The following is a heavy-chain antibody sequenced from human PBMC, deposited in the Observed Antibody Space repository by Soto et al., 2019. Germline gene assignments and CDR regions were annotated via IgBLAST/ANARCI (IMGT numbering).Heavy chain of an antibody. V-gene: IGHV4-34*01. Sequence: SETLSLTCAVYGGSFSGYYWSWIRQPPGKGLEWIGEINHSGSTNYNPSLKSRVTISVDTSKNQFSLKLSSVTAADTAVYYCARRVNSSSWYYYYYYMDVWGKGTTV. CDR3: ARRVNSSSWYYYYYYMDV. D-gene: IGHD6-13*01. J-gene: IGHJ6*03. CDR2: INHSGST. CDR1: GGSFSGYY.